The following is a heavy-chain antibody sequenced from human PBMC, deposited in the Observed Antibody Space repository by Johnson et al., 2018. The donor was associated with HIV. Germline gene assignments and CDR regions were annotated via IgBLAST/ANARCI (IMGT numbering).Heavy chain of an antibody. Sequence: ASGFTFSSYWMSWVRQAPGKGLAWVANIKQDGSEKYCTDSVTGRFTISRDNTKNTLYLQMNSLRAEDTAVYYCTTGAFHAYDMWGQGTMVTVSS. J-gene: IGHJ3*02. CDR1: GFTFSSYW. CDR3: TTGAFHAYDM. CDR2: IKQDGSEK. D-gene: IGHD1-1*01. V-gene: IGHV3-7*01.